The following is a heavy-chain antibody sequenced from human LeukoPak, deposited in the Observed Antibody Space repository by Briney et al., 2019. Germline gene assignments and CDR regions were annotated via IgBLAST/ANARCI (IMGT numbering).Heavy chain of an antibody. J-gene: IGHJ4*02. Sequence: PGASLRLSCAASGFTFSSYAMSWVRQAPGKGLEWVSAISGSGGSTYYADSVKGRFTISRDNSKNTLYLQMNSLRAEDTAVYYCAKGVMVRGVINDFDYWGQGTLVTVSS. V-gene: IGHV3-23*01. CDR3: AKGVMVRGVINDFDY. CDR1: GFTFSSYA. CDR2: ISGSGGST. D-gene: IGHD3-10*01.